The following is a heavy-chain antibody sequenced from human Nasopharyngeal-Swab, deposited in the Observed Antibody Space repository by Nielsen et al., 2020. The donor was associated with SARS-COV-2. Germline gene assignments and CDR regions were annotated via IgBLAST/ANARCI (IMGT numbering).Heavy chain of an antibody. Sequence: GESLKISCAASGFTFRSYGMTWVRQAPGKGLEWVSAISGGGENTHYADSVEGRITISRDNTKNTLFLQMNSLRPEEPAVYYCAKRVGATPTWGFDIWGQGTMVTVSS. CDR2: ISGGGENT. CDR1: GFTFRSYG. J-gene: IGHJ3*02. CDR3: AKRVGATPTWGFDI. D-gene: IGHD1-26*01. V-gene: IGHV3-23*01.